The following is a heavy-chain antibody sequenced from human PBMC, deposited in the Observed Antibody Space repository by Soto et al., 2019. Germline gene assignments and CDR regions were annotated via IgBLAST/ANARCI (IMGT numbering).Heavy chain of an antibody. J-gene: IGHJ3*02. Sequence: ASLRFSCKGSGYTFTGYYMHRVRQAPGQGPEWMGWINPNSGGTNYAQKFQGRVTMTRDTSISTAYMELSRLRSDDTAVYYCARGNNYDFWSGYSGAFDIWGQGTMVTVSS. CDR3: ARGNNYDFWSGYSGAFDI. V-gene: IGHV1-2*02. CDR1: GYTFTGYY. CDR2: INPNSGGT. D-gene: IGHD3-3*01.